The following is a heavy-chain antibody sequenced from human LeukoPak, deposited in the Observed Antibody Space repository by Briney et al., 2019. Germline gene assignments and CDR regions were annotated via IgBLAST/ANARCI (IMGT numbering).Heavy chain of an antibody. Sequence: SETLSLTCTVSGGSISSNNYYWNWIRQPAGKGLEWIGRIYTSGSTSGSTNYNPSLKSRVTISVDTSKNQFSLKLSSVTAADTAVYYCARGGGQWLASFDYWGQGTLVTVSS. V-gene: IGHV4-61*02. CDR2: IYT. D-gene: IGHD6-19*01. J-gene: IGHJ4*02. CDR3: ARGGGQWLASFDY. CDR1: GGSISSNNYY.